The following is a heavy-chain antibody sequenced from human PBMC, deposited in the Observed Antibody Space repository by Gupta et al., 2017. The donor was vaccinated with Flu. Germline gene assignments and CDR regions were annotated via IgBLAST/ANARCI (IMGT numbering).Heavy chain of an antibody. V-gene: IGHV3-21*01. Sequence: EVQLVESGGGLVKPGGSLRLSCAASGFTFSSYSMNWVRQAPGKGLEWVASISSSSSYIYYADSGKGRFTISRDNDKNSLDLQMNSLRPEETAVYYCARDPAVRPFLSGWSDYWGQGTLVTVSS. J-gene: IGHJ4*02. D-gene: IGHD6-19*01. CDR2: ISSSSSYI. CDR1: GFTFSSYS. CDR3: ARDPAVRPFLSGWSDY.